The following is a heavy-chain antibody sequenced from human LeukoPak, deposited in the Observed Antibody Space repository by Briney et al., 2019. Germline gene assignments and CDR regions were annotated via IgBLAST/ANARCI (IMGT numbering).Heavy chain of an antibody. D-gene: IGHD3-9*01. Sequence: SETLSLTCTVSGGSISSGDYYWSWIRQPPGKGLEWIGYIYYSGSTYYNPSLNSRVTISVDTSKNQFSLKLSSVTAADTAVYYCARAVDILTGYSPLDYWGQGTLVTVSS. CDR3: ARAVDILTGYSPLDY. CDR2: IYYSGST. J-gene: IGHJ4*02. CDR1: GGSISSGDYY. V-gene: IGHV4-30-4*01.